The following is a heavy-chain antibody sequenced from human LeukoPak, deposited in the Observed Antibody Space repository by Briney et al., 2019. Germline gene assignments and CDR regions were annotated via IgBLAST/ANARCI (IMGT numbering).Heavy chain of an antibody. CDR2: IYYSGST. CDR1: CGSISSYY. Sequence: PSETLSLTCSVSCGSISSYYWSWIRQPPGKGLEWIGYIYYSGSTNYNPSLKSRVTISVDTSKNQFSLKLSSVTAADTAVYYCATSPSSECSTCCYTFAYWGQGTLVTVSS. CDR3: ATSPSSECSTCCYTFAY. V-gene: IGHV4-59*01. J-gene: IGHJ4*02. D-gene: IGHD2-2*01.